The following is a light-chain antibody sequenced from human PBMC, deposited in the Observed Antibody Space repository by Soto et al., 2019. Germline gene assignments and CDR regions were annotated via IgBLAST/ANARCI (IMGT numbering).Light chain of an antibody. CDR1: QSISGW. Sequence: DIQMTQSPSTLSASVGDTVSITCRASQSISGWMAWYQQKPGKVPKLLIFDASSLESGGPSRFSGSGSGTIFTPTNRRLQPGDFSTYYCQQFNWYPFTFGQGTQL. J-gene: IGKJ2*01. CDR2: DAS. CDR3: QQFNWYPFT. V-gene: IGKV1-5*01.